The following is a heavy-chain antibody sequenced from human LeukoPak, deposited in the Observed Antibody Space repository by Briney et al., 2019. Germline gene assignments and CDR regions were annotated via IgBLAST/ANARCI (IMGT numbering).Heavy chain of an antibody. CDR1: GFIFSSYE. D-gene: IGHD3-10*01. CDR2: IDSSGGTT. Sequence: GGSLRLSCAASGFIFSSYEMNWVRQAPGKGLEWVSYIDSSGGTTHYADSVKGRFTISRDNAKNSLYLQMNSLRVEDTADYYCARGVGRASYYYYMDVWGKGTTVTVSS. V-gene: IGHV3-48*03. J-gene: IGHJ6*03. CDR3: ARGVGRASYYYYMDV.